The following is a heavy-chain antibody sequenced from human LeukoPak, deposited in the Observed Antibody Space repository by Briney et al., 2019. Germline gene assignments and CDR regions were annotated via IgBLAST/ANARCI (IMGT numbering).Heavy chain of an antibody. D-gene: IGHD4-23*01. CDR2: IKEDGSEK. J-gene: IGHJ6*04. CDR1: GFTFSSYW. Sequence: PGGSPRLSCAASGFTFSSYWMSWVRQAPGKGLEWVANIKEDGSEKYYVDSVKGRFSISRDDAKNSLHLQMNSLRAEDTAVYYCARARFGGMDVWGKGTSVTVSS. V-gene: IGHV3-7*01. CDR3: ARARFGGMDV.